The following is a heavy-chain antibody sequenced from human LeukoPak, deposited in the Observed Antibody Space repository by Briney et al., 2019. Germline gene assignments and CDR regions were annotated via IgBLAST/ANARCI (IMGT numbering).Heavy chain of an antibody. CDR3: AGGNSCGYTDY. CDR1: AYTFTNYG. J-gene: IGHJ4*02. CDR2: ISAYNGNT. D-gene: IGHD3-16*02. Sequence: ASVKVSCKASAYTFTNYGITWVRQAPGQGLEWMGWISAYNGNTNYAQKLQGRVTMTTDTSTSTAYMELRRLRSDDTAVYYCAGGNSCGYTDYWGQGTLVSVSS. V-gene: IGHV1-18*01.